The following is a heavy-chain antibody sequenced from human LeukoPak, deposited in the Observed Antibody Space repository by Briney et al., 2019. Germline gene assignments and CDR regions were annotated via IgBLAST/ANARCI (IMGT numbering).Heavy chain of an antibody. D-gene: IGHD5-12*01. Sequence: GASVKVSCKASGYTFTSYGISWVRQAPGQGLEWMGWISAYNGNTNYAQKLQGRVTMTTDTSTSTAYMELRSLRSDDTAVYYCARAGTPGYSGYDYGDYFDYWGQGTLVTVSS. CDR2: ISAYNGNT. CDR1: GYTFTSYG. J-gene: IGHJ4*02. CDR3: ARAGTPGYSGYDYGDYFDY. V-gene: IGHV1-18*01.